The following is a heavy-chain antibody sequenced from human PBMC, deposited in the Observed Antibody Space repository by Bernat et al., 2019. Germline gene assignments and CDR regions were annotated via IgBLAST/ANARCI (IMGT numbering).Heavy chain of an antibody. CDR1: GYSFTSYW. D-gene: IGHD3-3*01. CDR3: AGAYDFWGGYYGKNWFDP. CDR2: IDPSDSYT. V-gene: IGHV5-10-1*03. Sequence: EVQLVQSGAEVKKPGESLRISCKGSGYSFTSYWISWVRQMPGKGLEWMGRIDPSDSYTNYSPSFQGHVPSSADKPTGTSNRQWSSRRASDPAIYYCAGAYDFWGGYYGKNWFDPWGQGTLVPVSS. J-gene: IGHJ5*02.